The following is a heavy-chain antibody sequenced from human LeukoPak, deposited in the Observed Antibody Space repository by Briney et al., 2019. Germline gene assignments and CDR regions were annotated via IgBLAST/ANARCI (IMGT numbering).Heavy chain of an antibody. V-gene: IGHV4-39*01. CDR1: GGSISSSSYY. CDR2: IYYSGST. J-gene: IGHJ4*02. D-gene: IGHD6-13*01. CDR3: ASELGGPY. Sequence: SETLSLTCTVSGGSISSSSYYWGWIRQPPGKGLEWIGSIYYSGSTYYNPSLKSRVTISVDTSKNQFSLKLSSVTAADMAVYYCASELGGPYWGQGTLVTVSS.